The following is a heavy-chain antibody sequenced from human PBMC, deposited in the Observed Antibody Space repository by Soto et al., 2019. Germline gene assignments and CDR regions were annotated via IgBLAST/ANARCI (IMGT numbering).Heavy chain of an antibody. CDR3: ARESGIAVAGHVSDAFEI. V-gene: IGHV3-30-3*01. D-gene: IGHD6-19*01. J-gene: IGHJ3*02. CDR2: ISYDGSNK. Sequence: PGGSLRLPCAASGFTFSSYAMHWVRPAPGKGLEWVAVISYDGSNKYYADSVKGRFTISRDNSKNTLYLQMNSLRAGDTAVYYCARESGIAVAGHVSDAFEIWAQGSMVTASS. CDR1: GFTFSSYA.